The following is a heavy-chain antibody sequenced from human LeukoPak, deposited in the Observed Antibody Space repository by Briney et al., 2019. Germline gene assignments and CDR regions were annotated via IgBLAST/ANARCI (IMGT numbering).Heavy chain of an antibody. D-gene: IGHD3-9*01. CDR1: GFTFRTFG. CDR2: IWYDGSDD. CDR3: ARDAPTGYHFDH. Sequence: GGSLRLSCAASGFTFRTFGIHWVRQAPGKGLEWLAFIWYDGSDDYYADSVKGRFTISRDNFKNTLYLQMSSLRVEDTAIYYCARDAPTGYHFDHCGQGTLVTVSS. V-gene: IGHV3-33*01. J-gene: IGHJ4*02.